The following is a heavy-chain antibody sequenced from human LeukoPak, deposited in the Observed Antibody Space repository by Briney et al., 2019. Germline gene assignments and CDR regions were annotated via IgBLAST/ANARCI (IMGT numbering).Heavy chain of an antibody. D-gene: IGHD4-23*01. V-gene: IGHV4-39*07. J-gene: IGHJ4*02. CDR2: IYSSGST. Sequence: SETLSLTCTVSGGSISSSYYYWGWIRQPPGKGLEWIGSIYSSGSTYYNPSLKSRVTISVDTSKNQFSLKLSSVTAADTAVYYCARGHDYGGRSLDYWGQVTLVTVSS. CDR1: GGSISSSYYY. CDR3: ARGHDYGGRSLDY.